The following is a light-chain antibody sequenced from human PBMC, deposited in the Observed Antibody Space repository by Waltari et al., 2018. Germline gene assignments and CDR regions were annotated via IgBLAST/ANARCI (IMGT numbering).Light chain of an antibody. V-gene: IGKV1-27*01. CDR2: TAS. CDR1: QGMRNY. CDR3: QKSDSAPPFT. Sequence: DIQMTQSPSSLSASVGDRVTITCRASQGMRNYLAWYQQKPGKVPKLLIHTASTLQYGVPSRVGGSGSGTDFTLTISSLQPEDVATYYCQKSDSAPPFTFGPGTKVDI. J-gene: IGKJ3*01.